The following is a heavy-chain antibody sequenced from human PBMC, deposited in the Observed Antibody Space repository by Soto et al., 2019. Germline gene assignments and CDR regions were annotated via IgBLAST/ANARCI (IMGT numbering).Heavy chain of an antibody. CDR3: AKERRNFFFFD. Sequence: GAAQKQCRAGTGFAYATYAMNWVRQAPGKGLEWVASIGGGGGGIYYAASVRDRFTISRDNSDNKLFLQMDRLRPDDTGVYYCAKERRNFFFFD. CDR1: GFAYATYA. J-gene: IGHJ3*01. D-gene: IGHD3-3*01. CDR2: IGGGGGGI. V-gene: IGHV3-23*01.